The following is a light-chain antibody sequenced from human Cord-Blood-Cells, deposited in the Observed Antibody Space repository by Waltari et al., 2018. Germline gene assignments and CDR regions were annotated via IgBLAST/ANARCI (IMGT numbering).Light chain of an antibody. CDR1: SSDVGRYNL. CDR2: EGS. V-gene: IGLV2-23*01. J-gene: IGLJ1*01. CDR3: CSYAGSSTYV. Sequence: QSALTQPASVSGSPGQSITISCTGPSSDVGRYNLYYWYQQHPGKAPKLMIYEGSKRPSGVSNRFSGSKSGNTASLTISGLQAEDEADYYCCSYAGSSTYVFGTGTKVTVL.